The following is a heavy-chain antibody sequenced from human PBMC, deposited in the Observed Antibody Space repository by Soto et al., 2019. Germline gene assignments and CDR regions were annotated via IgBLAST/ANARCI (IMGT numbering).Heavy chain of an antibody. J-gene: IGHJ6*03. D-gene: IGHD3-10*01. CDR3: ARGDYDYYYYMDV. Sequence: ASVKVSCKASGGTLSSYTVTWVRQAPGQGLEWMGRIIPILGIANYAQKFQGRVTITADKSTSTAYMELSSLRSEDTAVYYCARGDYDYYYYMDVWGKGTTVTVAS. CDR1: GGTLSSYT. V-gene: IGHV1-69*02. CDR2: IIPILGIA.